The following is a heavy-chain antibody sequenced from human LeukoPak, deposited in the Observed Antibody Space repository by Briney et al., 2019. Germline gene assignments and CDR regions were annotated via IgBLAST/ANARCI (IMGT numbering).Heavy chain of an antibody. CDR1: GYTFTAYY. V-gene: IGHV1-2*02. J-gene: IGHJ4*02. Sequence: ASVKVSCKASGYTFTAYYIHWVRQAPGQGLEWMGWINPNSGGTNYAQKFQGRVTMTRDTSITTAYMELSRLRSDDTAMYFCSRDGSRNPQGVLAYWGQGTLVTVSS. D-gene: IGHD3-10*01. CDR2: INPNSGGT. CDR3: SRDGSRNPQGVLAY.